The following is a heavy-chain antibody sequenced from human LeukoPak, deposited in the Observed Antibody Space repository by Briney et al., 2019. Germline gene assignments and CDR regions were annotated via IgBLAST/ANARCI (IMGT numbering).Heavy chain of an antibody. CDR3: ARLMVINGFFDY. Sequence: SETLSLTCTVSGGSISGYYWSWIRQPPGKGLEWIGEINHSGSTNYNPSLKSRVTISVDTSKNQFSLKLSSVTAADTAVYYCARLMVINGFFDYWGQGTLVTVSS. CDR2: INHSGST. J-gene: IGHJ4*02. V-gene: IGHV4-34*01. D-gene: IGHD3-22*01. CDR1: GGSISGYY.